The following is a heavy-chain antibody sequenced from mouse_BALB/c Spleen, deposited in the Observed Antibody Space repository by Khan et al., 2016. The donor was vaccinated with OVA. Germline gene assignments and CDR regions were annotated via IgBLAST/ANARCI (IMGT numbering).Heavy chain of an antibody. CDR2: INSDGTYT. CDR1: GFTFSNYG. V-gene: IGHV5-6*01. CDR3: ASHLAGSFAY. J-gene: IGHJ3*01. Sequence: EVELVEFGGDLVKPGGSLKLSCAASGFTFSNYGMSWVRQIPDKRLVWVATINSDGTYTYYPDSVKGRFTISRNNAKNTLYLEMSSLKSEDTAMYYCASHLAGSFAYWGQGTLVTVSA. D-gene: IGHD1-1*01.